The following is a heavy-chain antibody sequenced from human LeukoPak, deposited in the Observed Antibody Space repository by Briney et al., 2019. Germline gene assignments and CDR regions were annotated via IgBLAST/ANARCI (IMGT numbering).Heavy chain of an antibody. D-gene: IGHD3-9*01. CDR2: ISGSGGST. CDR3: AKADAGYYRPLDY. Sequence: PGGALRLSCAASGFTFSSYAMSGVRQAPGKGVEGVSAISGSGGSTYYADSVKGRFTISRDNSKNTLYLQMNSLRAEDTAVYYCAKADAGYYRPLDYWGQGTLVTVSS. J-gene: IGHJ4*02. V-gene: IGHV3-23*01. CDR1: GFTFSSYA.